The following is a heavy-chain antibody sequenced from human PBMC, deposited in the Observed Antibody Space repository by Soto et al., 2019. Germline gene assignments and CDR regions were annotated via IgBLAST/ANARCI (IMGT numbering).Heavy chain of an antibody. V-gene: IGHV1-3*01. CDR2: INAGNGNT. CDR3: AKMGSDILTAPKVFY. CDR1: GYTLTSYA. Sequence: GASVKVSCKASGYTLTSYAMHWVRQAPGQRLEWMGWINAGNGNTKYSQKFQGRVTITRDTSASTAYMELSSLRSEDTAVYYCAKMGSDILTAPKVFYWGQGTLVTVSS. J-gene: IGHJ4*02. D-gene: IGHD3-9*01.